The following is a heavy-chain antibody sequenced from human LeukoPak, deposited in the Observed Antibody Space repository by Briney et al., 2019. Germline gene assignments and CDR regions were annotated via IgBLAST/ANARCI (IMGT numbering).Heavy chain of an antibody. CDR2: ISGSGGST. J-gene: IGHJ6*03. V-gene: IGHV3-23*01. CDR1: GFTFSSYG. D-gene: IGHD3-10*01. Sequence: GGSLRLSCAASGFTFSSYGMSWVRQAPGKGLEWVSAISGSGGSTYYADSVKGRFTISRDNSKNTLYLQMNSLRAEDTAVYYCAKVLWFGDWYYYYMDVWGKGTTVTISS. CDR3: AKVLWFGDWYYYYMDV.